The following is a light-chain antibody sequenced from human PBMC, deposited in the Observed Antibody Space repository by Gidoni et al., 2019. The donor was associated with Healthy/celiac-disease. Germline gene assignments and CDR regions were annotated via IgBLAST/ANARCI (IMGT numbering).Light chain of an antibody. V-gene: IGLV2-14*03. CDR3: SSYTSSSTYV. CDR2: DVS. J-gene: IGLJ1*01. Sequence: SLSPGQSITISCTGPSSDVGGYNYVSWYQQHPGKAPKLMIYDVSNRPSGVSNRFSGSKSGNTASLTISGLQAEDEADYYCSSYTSSSTYVFGTGTKVTVL. CDR1: SSDVGGYNY.